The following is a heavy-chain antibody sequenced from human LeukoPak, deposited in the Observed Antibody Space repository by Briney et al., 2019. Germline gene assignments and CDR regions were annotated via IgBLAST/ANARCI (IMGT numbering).Heavy chain of an antibody. CDR2: ISAYNGNT. D-gene: IGHD3-9*01. V-gene: IGHV1-18*01. CDR1: GYTFTSYG. CDR3: ARAHWNDILTGYSTGVEYYYYMDV. Sequence: GASVKVSCKASGYTFTSYGISWVRQAPGQGLEWMGWISAYNGNTNYAQKLQGRVTMTTDTSTSTAYMELRSLRSDDTAVYYCARAHWNDILTGYSTGVEYYYYMDVWGKGTTVTISS. J-gene: IGHJ6*03.